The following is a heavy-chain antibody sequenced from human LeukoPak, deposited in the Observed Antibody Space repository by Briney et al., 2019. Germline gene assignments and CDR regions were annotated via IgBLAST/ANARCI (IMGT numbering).Heavy chain of an antibody. V-gene: IGHV3-43D*03. CDR2: ISWDGGST. CDR1: GFTFDDYA. CDR3: AKGDSDYGDSYFDY. J-gene: IGHJ4*02. Sequence: GGSLRLSCAASGFTFDDYAMHWVRQAPGKGLEWVSLISWDGGSTYYADSVKGRFTISRDNSKNSLYLQMNSLRAEDTALYYCAKGDSDYGDSYFDYWGQGTLVTVSS. D-gene: IGHD4-17*01.